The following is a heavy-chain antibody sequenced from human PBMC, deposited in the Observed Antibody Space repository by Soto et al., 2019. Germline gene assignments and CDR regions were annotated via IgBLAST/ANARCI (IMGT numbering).Heavy chain of an antibody. V-gene: IGHV3-23*01. CDR1: GFTFSSYA. CDR2: ISGSGGST. J-gene: IGHJ4*02. Sequence: GGSLRLSCAASGFTFSSYAMSWVRQAPGKGLEWVSAISGSGGSTYYADSVKGRFTISRDNSKNTLYLQMNSLRAEDTAVYYCAKSGRLTAAYLPPFDYWGQGTLVTVSS. D-gene: IGHD2-2*01. CDR3: AKSGRLTAAYLPPFDY.